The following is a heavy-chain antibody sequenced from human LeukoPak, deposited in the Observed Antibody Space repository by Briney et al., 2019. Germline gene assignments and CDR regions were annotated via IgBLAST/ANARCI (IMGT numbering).Heavy chain of an antibody. Sequence: ASVKVSCKAAGFSFVHYYMHWVRQAPGQGLEWMAIINPSGGGTTYAQKFQGRVTVTMDTSTRTVYMDLSSLRSDDTAVYYCARGDRLPGYSAPVGDYWGQGTLVTVS. CDR2: INPSGGGT. V-gene: IGHV1-46*01. D-gene: IGHD3-9*01. J-gene: IGHJ4*02. CDR1: GFSFVHYY. CDR3: ARGDRLPGYSAPVGDY.